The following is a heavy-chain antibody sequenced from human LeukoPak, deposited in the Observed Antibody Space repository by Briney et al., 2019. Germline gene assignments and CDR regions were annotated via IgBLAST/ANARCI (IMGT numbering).Heavy chain of an antibody. J-gene: IGHJ4*02. V-gene: IGHV1-18*01. D-gene: IGHD2-15*01. CDR1: GYVFTTYG. CDR2: ITTSNGDT. Sequence: ASVKVSCKASGYVFTTYGFSWVRQAPGQGLEWMGWITTSNGDTRYAQKFQGRVTMTRDTSTSTVYMELSSLRSEDTAVYHCARSVGYCSGGSCYSFGLWGQGTLVTVSS. CDR3: ARSVGYCSGGSCYSFGL.